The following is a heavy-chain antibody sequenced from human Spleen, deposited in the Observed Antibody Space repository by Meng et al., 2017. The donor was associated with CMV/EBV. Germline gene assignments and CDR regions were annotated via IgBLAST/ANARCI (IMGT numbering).Heavy chain of an antibody. CDR3: ARTEPVKLYYDVWSGYSMGLDV. CDR1: GYTFTSYG. J-gene: IGHJ6*02. V-gene: IGHV1-2*02. Sequence: ASVKVSCKASGYTFTSYGISWVRQAPGRGLEWMGWINPNTGGTNYAQKFQGRITMTRDTSISTAYMELSSLKSDDTAVYYCARTEPVKLYYDVWSGYSMGLDVWGLGATVTVSS. D-gene: IGHD3-3*01. CDR2: INPNTGGT.